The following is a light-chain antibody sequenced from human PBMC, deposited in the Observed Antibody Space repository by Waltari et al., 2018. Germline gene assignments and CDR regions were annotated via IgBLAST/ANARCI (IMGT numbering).Light chain of an antibody. V-gene: IGLV1-44*01. Sequence: QSVLTQPPSVSGTPGQRVTISCSGSASNIGNNLVNWYQQFPGKAPKLLIYRSDQRPSGAPDRFSGSKSGTSAALAISGLQSEEEADYYCAAWDDSLNGRWVFGGGTKVTVL. CDR1: ASNIGNNL. J-gene: IGLJ3*02. CDR2: RSD. CDR3: AAWDDSLNGRWV.